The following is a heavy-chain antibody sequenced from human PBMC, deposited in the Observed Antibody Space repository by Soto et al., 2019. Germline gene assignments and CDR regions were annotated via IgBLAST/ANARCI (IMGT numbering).Heavy chain of an antibody. CDR3: ARPYSSHPTYYYYGMDV. D-gene: IGHD6-13*01. V-gene: IGHV4-39*01. Sequence: SETLSLTCTVSGGSISSSSYYWGWIRQPPGKGLEWIGSIYYSGSTYYNPSLKSRVTISVDTSKNQFSLKLSSVTAADTAMYYCARPYSSHPTYYYYGMDVWGQGTTVTVSS. J-gene: IGHJ6*02. CDR2: IYYSGST. CDR1: GGSISSSSYY.